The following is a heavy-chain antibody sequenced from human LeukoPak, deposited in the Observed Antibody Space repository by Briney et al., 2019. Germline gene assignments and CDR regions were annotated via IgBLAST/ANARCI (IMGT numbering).Heavy chain of an antibody. Sequence: SETLSLTCTVSGGSISSYYWSWIRQPAGKGLEWIGRIYTSGSTNYNPSLKSRVTMSVDTSKNQFSLKLSSVTAADTAVYYCARDLRAPLTIFGVVSPYHYGMDVWGQGTTVTVSS. V-gene: IGHV4-4*07. J-gene: IGHJ6*02. CDR3: ARDLRAPLTIFGVVSPYHYGMDV. D-gene: IGHD3-3*01. CDR1: GGSISSYY. CDR2: IYTSGST.